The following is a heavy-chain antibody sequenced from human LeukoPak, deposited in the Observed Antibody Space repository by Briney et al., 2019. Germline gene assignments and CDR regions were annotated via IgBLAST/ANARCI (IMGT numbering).Heavy chain of an antibody. CDR1: GGSFSGYY. Sequence: PSGTLSLTCAVYGGSFSGYYWSWIRQPPGKGLEWIGEINHSGSTNYDPSLKSRVTISVDTSKNQFSLKLSSVTAADTAVYYCATYYYDSSGYSDAFDIWGQGTMVTVSS. V-gene: IGHV4-34*01. CDR3: ATYYYDSSGYSDAFDI. D-gene: IGHD3-22*01. J-gene: IGHJ3*02. CDR2: INHSGST.